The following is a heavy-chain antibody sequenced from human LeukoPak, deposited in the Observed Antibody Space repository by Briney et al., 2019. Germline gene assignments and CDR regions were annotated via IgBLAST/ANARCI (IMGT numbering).Heavy chain of an antibody. D-gene: IGHD3-22*01. CDR2: ISYDGSNK. J-gene: IGHJ4*02. V-gene: IGHV3-30*18. CDR3: ANANIDDSSGYYYVPGPYFDY. Sequence: GGSLRLSCAASGFTFSSYGMHWVRQAPGKGLEWVAVISYDGSNKYYADSVKGRFTISRDNSKSTLYLQMNSLRAEDTAVYYCANANIDDSSGYYYVPGPYFDYWGQGTLVTVSS. CDR1: GFTFSSYG.